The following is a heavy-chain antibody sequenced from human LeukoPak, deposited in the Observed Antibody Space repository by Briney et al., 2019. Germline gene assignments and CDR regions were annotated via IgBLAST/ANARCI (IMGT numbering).Heavy chain of an antibody. V-gene: IGHV3-30*03. J-gene: IGHJ4*02. Sequence: GGSLRLSCAASGFIFSTYGMHWVRQAPGKGLEWVAVISHDGSNKFYADSVKGRFTISRDNSKNTLYLQMNSLRSEDTAVYYCARLIGAYSSGWGFDYWGQGTLVTVSS. CDR3: ARLIGAYSSGWGFDY. CDR2: ISHDGSNK. D-gene: IGHD5-18*01. CDR1: GFIFSTYG.